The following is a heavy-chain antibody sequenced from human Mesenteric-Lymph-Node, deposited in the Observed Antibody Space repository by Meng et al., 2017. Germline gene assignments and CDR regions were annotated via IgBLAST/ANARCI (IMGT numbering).Heavy chain of an antibody. J-gene: IGHJ3*02. CDR1: GGSISSGGYY. Sequence: SETLSLTCTVSGGSISSGGYYWSWIRQHPGKGLEWIGYIYYSGSTYYNPSLKSLVTISVDTSKNQFSLKLNSVTPEDSAVYYCARLRWSGKAFDMWGQGTVVTVSS. CDR2: IYYSGST. D-gene: IGHD3-3*01. V-gene: IGHV4-31*01. CDR3: ARLRWSGKAFDM.